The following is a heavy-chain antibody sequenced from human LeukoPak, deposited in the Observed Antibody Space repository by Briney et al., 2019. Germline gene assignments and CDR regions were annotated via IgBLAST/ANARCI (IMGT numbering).Heavy chain of an antibody. CDR2: ISSSSSYI. CDR1: GFPFTSYS. V-gene: IGHV3-21*01. D-gene: IGHD3-10*01. J-gene: IGHJ3*02. CDR3: ARDATVRGVNPTGSGAFDI. Sequence: PGGSLRLSCAASGFPFTSYSMNWVRQAPGKGLECVSSISSSSSYIYYADSVRGRFTISRDNAKNSLYLQMNSLRAEDTAVYYCARDATVRGVNPTGSGAFDIWGQGTMVTVSS.